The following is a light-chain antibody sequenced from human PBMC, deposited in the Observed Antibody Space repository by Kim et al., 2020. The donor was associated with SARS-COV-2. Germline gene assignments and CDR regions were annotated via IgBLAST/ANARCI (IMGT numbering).Light chain of an antibody. CDR2: DAS. CDR1: QNIGNW. J-gene: IGKJ4*01. Sequence: SPGEGAPLTCSVSQNIGNWLAWYQQKPGQAPRLLICDASSRATGVPARFSGSGSGTDFTLTISSLEPEDFAVYYCLQRRDWPLTFGGGTKLEI. V-gene: IGKV3-11*01. CDR3: LQRRDWPLT.